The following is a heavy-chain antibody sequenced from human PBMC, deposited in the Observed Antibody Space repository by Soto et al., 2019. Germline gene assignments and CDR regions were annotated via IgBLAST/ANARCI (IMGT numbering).Heavy chain of an antibody. D-gene: IGHD2-8*01. Sequence: EVRLLESGGGLVPPGGSLRLSCAASGFIFTTYAMSWVRQTPGKGLEWVSTVSGSGDNTYYADSVKGRFTISRDNSKNTLYLQMYSLRAEDTAVYCCAKDPLMVPSGIDYWGQGTLVTVSS. CDR3: AKDPLMVPSGIDY. V-gene: IGHV3-23*01. CDR2: VSGSGDNT. CDR1: GFIFTTYA. J-gene: IGHJ4*02.